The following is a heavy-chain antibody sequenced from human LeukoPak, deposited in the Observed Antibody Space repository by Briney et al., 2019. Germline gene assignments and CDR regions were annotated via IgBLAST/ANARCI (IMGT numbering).Heavy chain of an antibody. CDR2: IYNSGST. Sequence: SETLSLTCAVYGGSFSGYYWSWIRQPPGKGLEWIGEIYNSGSTNYNPSLKRRVTISVHTSKNQFSQKLTSSTAPAPPVYYFSRGGLTTFFGVVLPRYKSLTLDYWGPGTLVTDSS. CDR3: SRGGLTTFFGVVLPRYKSLTLDY. CDR1: GGSFSGYY. J-gene: IGHJ4*02. V-gene: IGHV4-34*01. D-gene: IGHD3-3*01.